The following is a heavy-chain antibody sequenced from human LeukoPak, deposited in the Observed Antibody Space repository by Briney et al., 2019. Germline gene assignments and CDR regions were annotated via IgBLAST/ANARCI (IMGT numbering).Heavy chain of an antibody. V-gene: IGHV3-30*02. CDR1: GFTFSSYG. Sequence: GGSLRLSCAASGFTFSSYGMHWVRQAPGKGLEWVAVIWYDGSNKYYADSVKGRFTISRDNSKNTLYLQMNSLRAEDTAVYYCAKDRSGDYPDYWGQGTLVTVSS. J-gene: IGHJ4*02. D-gene: IGHD3-10*01. CDR3: AKDRSGDYPDY. CDR2: IWYDGSNK.